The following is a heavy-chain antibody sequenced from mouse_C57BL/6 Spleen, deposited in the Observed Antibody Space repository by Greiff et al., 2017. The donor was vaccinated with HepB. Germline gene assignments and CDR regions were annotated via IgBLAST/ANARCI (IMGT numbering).Heavy chain of an antibody. CDR2: IYPRDGST. CDR3: ARRDYYGSSYDWYFDV. Sequence: QVTLKVSGPELVKPGASVKLSCKASGYTFTSYDINWVKQRPGQGLEWIGWIYPRDGSTKYNEKFKGKATLTVDTSSSTAYMELHSLTSEDSAVYFCARRDYYGSSYDWYFDVWGTGTTVTVSS. D-gene: IGHD1-1*01. V-gene: IGHV1-85*01. J-gene: IGHJ1*03. CDR1: GYTFTSYD.